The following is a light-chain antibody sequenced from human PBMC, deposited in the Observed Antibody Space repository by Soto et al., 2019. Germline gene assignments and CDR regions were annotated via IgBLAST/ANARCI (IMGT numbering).Light chain of an antibody. J-gene: IGKJ4*01. V-gene: IGKV1-39*01. CDR3: QQSYGTPLN. Sequence: DIEMTQSPSSLSASVGDRVTIACRASQSISNYLNWYQHKPGKVPKLLIYAASSLQSGVPTRFSGSGSGTDFTLTISSLQPEDFATYYCQQSYGTPLNFGGGTKVEIK. CDR2: AAS. CDR1: QSISNY.